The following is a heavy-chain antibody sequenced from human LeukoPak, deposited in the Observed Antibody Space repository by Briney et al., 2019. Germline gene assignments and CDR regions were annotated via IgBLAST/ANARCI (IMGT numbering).Heavy chain of an antibody. V-gene: IGHV3-30-3*01. CDR2: ISYDGSIQ. D-gene: IGHD3-16*01. CDR1: GFTFSSYF. CDR3: ARERGEGRTRNFDY. Sequence: GGSLRLSCAASGFTFSSYFVHWARQAPGKGLDWVTTISYDGSIQYYSDSVKGRFTISRDNSKNTLYLQMNSLKPEDTAMYYCARERGEGRTRNFDYWGQGTLVTVSS. J-gene: IGHJ4*02.